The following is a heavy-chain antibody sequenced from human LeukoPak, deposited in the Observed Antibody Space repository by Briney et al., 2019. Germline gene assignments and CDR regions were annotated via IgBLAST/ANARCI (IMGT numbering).Heavy chain of an antibody. V-gene: IGHV4-39*07. J-gene: IGHJ6*03. CDR1: GGSISSSSYY. CDR2: IYYSGST. CDR3: ARVKQQLVTVPHYYYYYMDV. Sequence: SETLSLTCTVSGGSISSSSYYWGWIRQPPGKGLEWIGSIYYSGSTNYNPSLKSRVTISVDTSKNQFSLKLSSVTAADTAVYYCARVKQQLVTVPHYYYYYMDVWGKGTTVTVSS. D-gene: IGHD6-13*01.